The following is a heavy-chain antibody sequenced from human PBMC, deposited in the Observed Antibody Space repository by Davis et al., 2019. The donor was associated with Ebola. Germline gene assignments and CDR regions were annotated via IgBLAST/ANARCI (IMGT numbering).Heavy chain of an antibody. CDR2: ISSNGGST. V-gene: IGHV3-64*04. J-gene: IGHJ2*01. CDR3: ARDAAMVKHWYFDL. Sequence: GGSLRLSCSASGFTFSSYAMHWVRQAPGKGLEYVSAISSNGGSTYYADSVKGRFTISRDNSKNTLYLQMNSLRAEDTAVYYCARDAAMVKHWYFDLWGRGTLVTVSS. D-gene: IGHD5-18*01. CDR1: GFTFSSYA.